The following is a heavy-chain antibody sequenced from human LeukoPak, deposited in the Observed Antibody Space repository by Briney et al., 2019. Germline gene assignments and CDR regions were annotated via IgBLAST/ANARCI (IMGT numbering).Heavy chain of an antibody. V-gene: IGHV4-39*01. J-gene: IGHJ4*02. CDR2: IYYSGST. D-gene: IGHD6-19*01. CDR1: GGSISSSSYY. Sequence: SETLSLTCTVSGGSISSSSYYWGWIRQPPGKGLEWIGSIYYSGSTYYNPSLKSRVTISVDTSKNQFSLKLSSVTAADTAVYYCARLFSSVDYFDYWGQGTMVTVSS. CDR3: ARLFSSVDYFDY.